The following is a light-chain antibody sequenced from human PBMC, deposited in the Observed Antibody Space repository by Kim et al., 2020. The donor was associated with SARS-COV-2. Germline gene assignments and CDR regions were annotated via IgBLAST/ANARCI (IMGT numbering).Light chain of an antibody. CDR3: QHDA. CDR2: GAS. J-gene: IGKJ4*01. CDR1: QSVGYN. Sequence: PAVLSASAGERVPLSCRAIQSVGYNLAWYQQRSGQAPRLLIYGASTRATGIPARFSGSGSGTDFTLTISNLQSEDFAVYYCQHDAFGGGTKLEI. V-gene: IGKV3-15*01.